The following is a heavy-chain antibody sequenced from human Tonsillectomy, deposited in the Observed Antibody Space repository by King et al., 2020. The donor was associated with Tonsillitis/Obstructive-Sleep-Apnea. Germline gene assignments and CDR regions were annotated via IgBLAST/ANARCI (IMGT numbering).Heavy chain of an antibody. Sequence: QLQESGPGLVKPSETLSLTCTVSGGSISSSSYYWGWIRQPPGKGLEWIGSIYYSGSTYYNPSLKSRVTISLDTSKNQFSLKLSSVTAADTAVYCCARTIFGVVYTYYYYYMDIWGKGTTVTVSS. CDR3: ARTIFGVVYTYYYYYMDI. CDR1: GGSISSSSYY. V-gene: IGHV4-39*01. CDR2: IYYSGST. D-gene: IGHD3-3*01. J-gene: IGHJ6*03.